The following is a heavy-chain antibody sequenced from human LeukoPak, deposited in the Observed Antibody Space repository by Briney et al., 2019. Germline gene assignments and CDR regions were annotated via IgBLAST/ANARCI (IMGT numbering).Heavy chain of an antibody. D-gene: IGHD3-3*01. V-gene: IGHV3-9*01. Sequence: GGSLRLSCAASGVTFDVYAMDCVRQAPGKGVWWASGISRNSGSIGYADSVKGRFTISRDNAKNSLYLQMNSLRAEDTALYYCAKDFYDFWSGYPVGCMDVWGQGTTVTVSS. J-gene: IGHJ6*02. CDR1: GVTFDVYA. CDR3: AKDFYDFWSGYPVGCMDV. CDR2: ISRNSGSI.